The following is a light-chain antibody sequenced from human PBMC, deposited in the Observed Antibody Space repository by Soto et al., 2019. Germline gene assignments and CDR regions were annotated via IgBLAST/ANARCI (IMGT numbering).Light chain of an antibody. J-gene: IGKJ1*01. CDR2: EVS. Sequence: DVVMTQSPLSLPVTLGQPASISCRSSQSPIHSDGNTYLSWFQQRPGQAPRRLIYEVSDRDSGVQDRFAGRGSGTDFTLKISRVEAEDVGVYYCMQGTHWPWTFGKGTEVEGK. CDR3: MQGTHWPWT. CDR1: QSPIHSDGNTY. V-gene: IGKV2-30*02.